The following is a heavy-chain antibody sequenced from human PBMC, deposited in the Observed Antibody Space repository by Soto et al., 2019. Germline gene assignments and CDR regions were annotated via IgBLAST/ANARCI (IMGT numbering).Heavy chain of an antibody. J-gene: IGHJ6*02. CDR1: GYTFTSYD. V-gene: IGHV1-8*01. CDR3: SRGRNFFGLGV. Sequence: QVQLVQSGAEVKKPGASVKVPCKASGYTFTSYDINWVRQATGQGLEWMGWMNPNSGNTGYAQKFQGRVTMTRNTSNRTADKELSSLRSEDTAVYYCSRGRNFFGLGVWGQGTTVTVSS. CDR2: MNPNSGNT.